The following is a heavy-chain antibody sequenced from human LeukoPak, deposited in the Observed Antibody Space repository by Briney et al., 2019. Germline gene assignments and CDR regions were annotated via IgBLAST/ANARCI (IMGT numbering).Heavy chain of an antibody. J-gene: IGHJ4*02. CDR3: ARGSPIVVVPAAADY. V-gene: IGHV1-18*01. CDR1: GYTFTSYG. D-gene: IGHD2-2*01. Sequence: GASVKVSCKASGYTFTSYGISWVRQAPGQGLEWMGWISAYNGNTNYAQKLQGRVTMTTDTSTSTAYMKLRSLRSDDTAVYYCARGSPIVVVPAAADYWGQGTLVTVSS. CDR2: ISAYNGNT.